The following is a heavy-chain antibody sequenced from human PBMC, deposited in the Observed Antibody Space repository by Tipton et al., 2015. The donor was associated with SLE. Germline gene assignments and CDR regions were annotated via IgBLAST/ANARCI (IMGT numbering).Heavy chain of an antibody. CDR2: IYHSGTT. CDR3: VRLELPATKADY. V-gene: IGHV4-38-2*01. J-gene: IGHJ4*02. Sequence: TLSLTCAVSGDSISSGYYWGWIRQPPGKGLEWLGTIYHSGTTYYNPSLKSRLTLSIDTSKNQFSLKLSSVTAADTAVYYCVRLELPATKADYWGPGTLVTVSS. CDR1: GDSISSGYY. D-gene: IGHD5-24*01.